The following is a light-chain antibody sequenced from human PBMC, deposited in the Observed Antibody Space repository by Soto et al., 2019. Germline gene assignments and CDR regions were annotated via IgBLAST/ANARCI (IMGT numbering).Light chain of an antibody. Sequence: DIQMTQSPSSLSASVGDRVTITCQASQDISTFLNWYQQKPGKAPKVLIYDASSLETGVPSRFSGDGSGTDFNLTISSLQPEGIATYYCQQYGNFPLSFGGGTKVDIK. J-gene: IGKJ4*01. V-gene: IGKV1-33*01. CDR2: DAS. CDR1: QDISTF. CDR3: QQYGNFPLS.